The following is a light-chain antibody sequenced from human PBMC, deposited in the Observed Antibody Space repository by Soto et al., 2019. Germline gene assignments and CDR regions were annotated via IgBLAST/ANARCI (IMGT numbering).Light chain of an antibody. CDR3: QHYKTWPLA. Sequence: DIHMTHAPSSLSSSVGDRVTITCRASQSISSYLNWYQQKPGKAPKLLIYAASSLQSGVPSRFSGSGSGTDFTLTISSLQPEDFAVYYCQHYKTWPLAFGGGTKVDIK. CDR1: QSISSY. V-gene: IGKV1-39*01. CDR2: AAS. J-gene: IGKJ4*01.